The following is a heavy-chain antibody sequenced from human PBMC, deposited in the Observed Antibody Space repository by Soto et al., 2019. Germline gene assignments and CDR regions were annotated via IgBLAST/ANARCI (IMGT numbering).Heavy chain of an antibody. J-gene: IGHJ3*02. D-gene: IGHD3-22*01. V-gene: IGHV1-69*13. CDR2: IIPIFGKA. CDR1: GGTFSSYA. Sequence: SVKVSCNASGGTFSSYAISWVRHAPGQGLEWMGGIIPIFGKANYAQKFQGRVTITADESTSTAYMELSSLRSEETAVYYCARAITMKAFDIWGQGTMVTVSS. CDR3: ARAITMKAFDI.